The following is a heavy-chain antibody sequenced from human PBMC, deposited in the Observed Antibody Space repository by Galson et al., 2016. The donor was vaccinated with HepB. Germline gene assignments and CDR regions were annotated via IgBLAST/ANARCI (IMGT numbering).Heavy chain of an antibody. CDR1: GGTFSDYT. D-gene: IGHD1/OR15-1a*01. CDR2: IIPMFASA. Sequence: SVKVSCKASGGTFSDYTINWVRQAPGQGLEWMGKIIPMFASANYAQTFHGRVTISVDKSSNTVYIELSSLRSDDTALYYCAREDSEQSRYYGMDVWGQGTPVTVS. CDR3: AREDSEQSRYYGMDV. J-gene: IGHJ6*02. V-gene: IGHV1-69*08.